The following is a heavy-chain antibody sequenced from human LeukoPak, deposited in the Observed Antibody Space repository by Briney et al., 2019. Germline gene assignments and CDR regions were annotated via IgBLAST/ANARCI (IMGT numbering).Heavy chain of an antibody. V-gene: IGHV3-7*01. CDR1: GFTFSSYW. CDR2: IKQDGSEK. J-gene: IGHJ6*03. CDR3: ARASGHDYYYMDV. Sequence: GGSLRLSCAASGFTFSSYWMSWVRQAPGKGLEWVANIKQDGSEKYYVDSVKGRFTISRDNAKNSLYLQMNSLRAEDTAVYYCARASGHDYYYMDVWGKGTTVTVSS. D-gene: IGHD1-14*01.